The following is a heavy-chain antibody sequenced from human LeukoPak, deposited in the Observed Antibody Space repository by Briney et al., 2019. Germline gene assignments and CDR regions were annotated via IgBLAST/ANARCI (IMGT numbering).Heavy chain of an antibody. CDR1: GYTFTGYY. Sequence: ASVKVSCKASGYTFTGYYMHWVRQAPGKGLEWMGGFDPEDGETIYAQKFQGRVTMTEDTSTDTAYMELSSLRSEDTAVYYCATDALRGREYSSGYRTDAFDIWGQGTMVTVSS. J-gene: IGHJ3*02. V-gene: IGHV1-24*01. CDR3: ATDALRGREYSSGYRTDAFDI. CDR2: FDPEDGET. D-gene: IGHD3-22*01.